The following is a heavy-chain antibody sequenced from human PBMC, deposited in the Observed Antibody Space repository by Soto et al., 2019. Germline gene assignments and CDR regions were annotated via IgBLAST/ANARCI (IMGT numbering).Heavy chain of an antibody. CDR1: GGTFSRYS. CDR3: VINSAARTSFDP. J-gene: IGHJ5*02. V-gene: IGHV1-69*01. Sequence: QVQLVQSGAEVKKPGSSVKVSCKASGGTFSRYSISWVRQAPGQGLEWMGGIIPIFGTPQYAEKFQGRLSITADEYTRTDYMELRSLRSEDTAMYYSVINSAARTSFDPWGQGTLGTVS. CDR2: IIPIFGTP. D-gene: IGHD6-6*01.